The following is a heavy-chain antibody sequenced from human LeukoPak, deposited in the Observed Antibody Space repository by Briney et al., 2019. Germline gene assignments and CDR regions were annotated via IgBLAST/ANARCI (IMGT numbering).Heavy chain of an antibody. CDR3: TREGGVGS. CDR1: GFTFSSYS. Sequence: GGSLRLSCAASGFTFSSYSMNWVRQAPGKGLEWVSTISGDSSGNYIDYADSVKGRFTISRDNAKNSVFLQMNGLRDDDTAVYYCTREGGVGSWGQGTLVSVSS. V-gene: IGHV3-21*01. J-gene: IGHJ5*01. CDR2: ISGDSSGNYI. D-gene: IGHD3-16*01.